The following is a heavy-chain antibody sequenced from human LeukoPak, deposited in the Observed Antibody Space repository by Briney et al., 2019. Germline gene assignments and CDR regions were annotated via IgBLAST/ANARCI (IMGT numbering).Heavy chain of an antibody. Sequence: GGSLRLSCAASGFTFSTYAMSWVRHAPGKGLEWVSAISGSGGSTYYADSVKGRFTISRDNSKNTLYLQMKSRRAEETGVYYCAKDDNSYYDSSGYLDYWGQGTLVTVSS. D-gene: IGHD3-22*01. CDR2: ISGSGGST. V-gene: IGHV3-23*01. CDR3: AKDDNSYYDSSGYLDY. CDR1: GFTFSTYA. J-gene: IGHJ4*02.